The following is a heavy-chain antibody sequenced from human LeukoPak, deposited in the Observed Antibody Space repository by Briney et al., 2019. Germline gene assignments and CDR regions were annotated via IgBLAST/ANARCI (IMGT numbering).Heavy chain of an antibody. CDR3: ARTAPHYDAFDI. Sequence: ASVKVSCKASGYTFTSYYMHWVRQAPGQGLEWMGIINPSGGSTSYAQKFQGRVTMTRDMSTSTVYMELSSLRSEDTAVYYCARTAPHYDAFDIWGQGTMVTVSS. D-gene: IGHD1-26*01. J-gene: IGHJ3*02. CDR1: GYTFTSYY. V-gene: IGHV1-46*01. CDR2: INPSGGST.